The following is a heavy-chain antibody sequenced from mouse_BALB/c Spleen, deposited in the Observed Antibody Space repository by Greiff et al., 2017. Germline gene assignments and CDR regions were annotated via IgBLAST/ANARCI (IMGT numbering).Heavy chain of an antibody. CDR1: GFTFSSFG. CDR2: ISSGSSTI. CDR3: ARSDRYDPFAY. D-gene: IGHD2-14*01. V-gene: IGHV5-17*02. J-gene: IGHJ3*01. Sequence: EVHLVESGGGLVQPGGSRKLSCAASGFTFSSFGMHWVRQAPEKGLEWVAYISSGSSTIYYADTVKGRFTISRDNPKNTLFLQMTSLRSEDTAMYYCARSDRYDPFAYWGQGTLVTVSA.